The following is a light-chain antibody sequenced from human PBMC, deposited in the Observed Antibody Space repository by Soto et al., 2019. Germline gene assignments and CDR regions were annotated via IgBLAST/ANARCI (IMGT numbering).Light chain of an antibody. Sequence: IVLTQSPGTLSLSPGERATLSCRASQSVSSSYLAWYQQKPGQAHRLLIYGASSRTPGIPDRFSGSGSGTDFTLTISRLEPEDFAVYYCQQYGSSPPVTFGHGTRLEIK. J-gene: IGKJ5*01. CDR2: GAS. V-gene: IGKV3-20*01. CDR1: QSVSSSY. CDR3: QQYGSSPPVT.